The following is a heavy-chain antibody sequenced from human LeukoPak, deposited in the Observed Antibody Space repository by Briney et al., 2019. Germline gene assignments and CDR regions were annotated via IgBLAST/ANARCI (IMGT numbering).Heavy chain of an antibody. CDR2: ISHSGRT. J-gene: IGHJ4*02. Sequence: SETLSLTCAVSGLSFTGYYWSRIRQPPGRGPEWIGEISHSGRTSYNPSLKSRVTISLDTSKNQFSLKLSFVTAADTAVYYCTKTSPGVPLDIWGQGALVTVSS. V-gene: IGHV4-34*01. CDR1: GLSFTGYY. CDR3: TKTSPGVPLDI. D-gene: IGHD7-27*01.